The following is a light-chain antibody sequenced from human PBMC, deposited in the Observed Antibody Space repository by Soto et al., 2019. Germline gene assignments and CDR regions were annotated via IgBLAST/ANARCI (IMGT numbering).Light chain of an antibody. CDR2: EVS. Sequence: QSALTQPASVSGSPGQSITLSCIGTGSDVGSYNYVSWYQQRPGKAPKLMIYEVSNRPSGVSNRFSGSKSGNTASLTISGLQAEDEADYYCSSYTSSRAYVFGIGTKLTVL. CDR1: GSDVGSYNY. V-gene: IGLV2-14*01. CDR3: SSYTSSRAYV. J-gene: IGLJ1*01.